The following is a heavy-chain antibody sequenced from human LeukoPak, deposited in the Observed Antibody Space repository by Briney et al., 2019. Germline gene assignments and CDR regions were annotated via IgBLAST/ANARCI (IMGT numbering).Heavy chain of an antibody. CDR1: GGTFSSYA. J-gene: IGHJ4*02. CDR3: ARSYGDYVPDY. V-gene: IGHV1-69*05. D-gene: IGHD4-17*01. Sequence: VASVKVSCKASGGTFSSYAISWVRQAPGQGLEWMGGIIPIFGTANYAQKFQGRVTITTDESTSTAYMELSSLRSEDTAVYYCARSYGDYVPDYWGQGTLVTVSP. CDR2: IIPIFGTA.